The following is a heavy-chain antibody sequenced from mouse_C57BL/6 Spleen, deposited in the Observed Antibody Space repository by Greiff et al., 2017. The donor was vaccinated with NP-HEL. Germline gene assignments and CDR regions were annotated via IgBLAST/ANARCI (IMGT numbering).Heavy chain of an antibody. Sequence: EVQLVESGGDLVKPGGSLKLSCAASGFTFSSYGMSWVRQTPDKRLEWVATISSGGSYTYYPDSVKGRFTISRDNAKNTLYLQMSSLKSEDTAMYYCARRGDYDGAWFAYWGQGTLVTVSA. D-gene: IGHD2-4*01. CDR1: GFTFSSYG. V-gene: IGHV5-6*01. CDR3: ARRGDYDGAWFAY. J-gene: IGHJ3*01. CDR2: ISSGGSYT.